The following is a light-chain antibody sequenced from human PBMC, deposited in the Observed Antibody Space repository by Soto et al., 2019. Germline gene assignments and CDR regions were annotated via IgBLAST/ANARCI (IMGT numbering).Light chain of an antibody. Sequence: DIQMTQSPSSLSASVGDRVTITCQASRDITNYLNWYQQKPGKAPKLLIYDASNLETVVPSRFSGSGSGTDFTFTINSLQPEDIAIYYCQQYDNLPLTFGGGTKVDIK. V-gene: IGKV1-33*01. J-gene: IGKJ4*01. CDR2: DAS. CDR3: QQYDNLPLT. CDR1: RDITNY.